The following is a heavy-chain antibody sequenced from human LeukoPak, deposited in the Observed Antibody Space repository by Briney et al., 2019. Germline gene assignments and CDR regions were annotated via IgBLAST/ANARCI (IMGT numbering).Heavy chain of an antibody. CDR1: GYTFTSYG. J-gene: IGHJ1*01. V-gene: IGHV1-69*13. Sequence: ASVKVSCKASGYTFTSYGISWVRQAPGQGLEWMGGIIPIFGTANYAQKFQGRVTITADESTSTAYMELSSLRSEDTAVYYCASRDAVFGVVTEEYFQHWGQGTLVTVSS. CDR3: ASRDAVFGVVTEEYFQH. D-gene: IGHD3-3*01. CDR2: IIPIFGTA.